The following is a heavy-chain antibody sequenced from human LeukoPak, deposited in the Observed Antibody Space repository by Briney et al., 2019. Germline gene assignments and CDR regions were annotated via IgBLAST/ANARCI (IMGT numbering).Heavy chain of an antibody. V-gene: IGHV4-39*01. CDR3: ARQFPNAPEGFDI. CDR1: GGSISSSNYY. Sequence: SETLSLTCTVSGGSISSSNYYWGWIRQPPGKGLEWIGSIYYSGSTYYNPSLKSRVTISVVTSKNQFSLKLSSVTAADTAVYYSARQFPNAPEGFDIWGQGTMVTVSS. D-gene: IGHD2-21*01. CDR2: IYYSGST. J-gene: IGHJ3*02.